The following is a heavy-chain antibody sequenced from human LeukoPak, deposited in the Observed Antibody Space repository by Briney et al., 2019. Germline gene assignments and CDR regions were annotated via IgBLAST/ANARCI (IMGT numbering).Heavy chain of an antibody. J-gene: IGHJ3*02. CDR2: ISGSGGST. V-gene: IGHV3-23*01. CDR3: AKEMIIVVGAFDI. D-gene: IGHD3-22*01. CDR1: GFTSSSYA. Sequence: GGSLRLSCAASGFTSSSYAMSWVPQAPGKGLEWVSDISGSGGSTYYADSVKGRFTISRDNSKNTLYMQMNSLRAEDTAVYYCAKEMIIVVGAFDIWGQGTMVTVSS.